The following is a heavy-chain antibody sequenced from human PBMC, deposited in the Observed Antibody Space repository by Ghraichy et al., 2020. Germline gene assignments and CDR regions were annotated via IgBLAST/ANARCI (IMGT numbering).Heavy chain of an antibody. CDR1: GASIHNHF. J-gene: IGHJ4*02. D-gene: IGHD6-13*01. CDR3: ARLMDLQLDPVFDY. V-gene: IGHV4-59*08. CDR2: NYDTGST. Sequence: SQTLSLTCTVSGASIHNHFWTWIRQPPGKGLEWVGYNYDTGSTNYNPSLKSRVTISVDTSKNQFSLKMTSVTAADTAIYYCARLMDLQLDPVFDYWGQGTLVTVSS.